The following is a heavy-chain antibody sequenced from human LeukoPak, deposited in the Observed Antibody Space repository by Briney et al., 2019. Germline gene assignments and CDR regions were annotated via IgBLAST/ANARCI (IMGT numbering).Heavy chain of an antibody. Sequence: SQTLSLTCTVSGGSISSGGYYWSWIRQHPGKGLEWIGYIYYSGSTYHNPSLKSRVTISVDTSKNQFSLKLSSVTAADTAVYYCARGDRSVVRGVKLPIDYWVQGTLVTVSS. D-gene: IGHD3-10*01. CDR1: GGSISSGGYY. V-gene: IGHV4-31*03. J-gene: IGHJ4*02. CDR3: ARGDRSVVRGVKLPIDY. CDR2: IYYSGST.